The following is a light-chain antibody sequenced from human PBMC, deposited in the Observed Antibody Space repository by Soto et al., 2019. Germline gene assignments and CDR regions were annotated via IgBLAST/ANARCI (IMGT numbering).Light chain of an antibody. CDR2: DAS. Sequence: EKVMTQSPATLSVSPGERATNSCRASQSVSSNLAWYQQKPGQAPRLLIYDASTRATGIPARFSGSGSGTEFTLTISSLQSEDLAVYYCQQYDDWPETFGQGTKV. CDR1: QSVSSN. J-gene: IGKJ1*01. CDR3: QQYDDWPET. V-gene: IGKV3-15*01.